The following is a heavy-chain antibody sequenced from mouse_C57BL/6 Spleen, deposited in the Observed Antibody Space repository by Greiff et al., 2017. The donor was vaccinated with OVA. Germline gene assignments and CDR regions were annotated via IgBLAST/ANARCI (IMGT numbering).Heavy chain of an antibody. CDR3: ARSDYYGSSLWYFDV. J-gene: IGHJ1*03. Sequence: VQLQQSGAELVRPGASVKLSCKASGYTFTDYYINWVKQRPGQGLEWIARIYPGSGNTYYNEKFKGKATLTAEKSSSTAYMQLSSLTSEDSAVYFCARSDYYGSSLWYFDVWGTGTTVTVSS. V-gene: IGHV1-76*01. CDR2: IYPGSGNT. D-gene: IGHD1-1*01. CDR1: GYTFTDYY.